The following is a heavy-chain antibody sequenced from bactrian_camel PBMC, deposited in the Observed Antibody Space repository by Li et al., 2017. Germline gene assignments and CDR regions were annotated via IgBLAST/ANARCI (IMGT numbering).Heavy chain of an antibody. J-gene: IGHJ4*01. CDR3: ATDGSRTWWPLEHHY. V-gene: IGHV3S1*01. Sequence: HVQLVESGGGLVQPGGSLRLSCRTSGFTFSDTDMTWVRHAPGKGLEGVSYINTGGGTTYYADSVKGRFTISRDNAKNTLLLQLNSLKTEDTAMYYCATDGSRTWWPLEHHYWGQGTQVTVS. CDR2: INTGGGTT. D-gene: IGHD7*01. CDR1: GFTFSDTD.